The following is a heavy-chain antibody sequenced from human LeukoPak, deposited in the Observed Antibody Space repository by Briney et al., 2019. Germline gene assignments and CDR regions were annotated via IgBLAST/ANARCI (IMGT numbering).Heavy chain of an antibody. D-gene: IGHD6-6*01. CDR2: IYHSGST. CDR1: GGSISSSNW. V-gene: IGHV4-4*02. CDR3: ARDRSIAARTYSDY. Sequence: PLETLSLTCAVSGGSISSSNWWSWVRQPPGKGLEWIGEIYHSGSTNYNPSLKSRVTISVDKSKNQFSLKLSSVTAADTAVYYCARDRSIAARTYSDYWGQGTLVTVSS. J-gene: IGHJ4*02.